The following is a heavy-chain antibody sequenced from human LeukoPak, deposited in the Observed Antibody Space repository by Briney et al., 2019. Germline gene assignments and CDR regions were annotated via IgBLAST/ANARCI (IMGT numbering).Heavy chain of an antibody. D-gene: IGHD2-2*01. CDR2: ISESSSHI. CDR3: ARGVVPAAFDY. J-gene: IGHJ4*02. Sequence: AGGSLRLSCAASGFIFSGYSMNWVRQAPGKGLEWVSPISESSSHISYADSVKGRFTIYRDNAKNSLYVQLDSLRVDDTAVYYCARGVVPAAFDYWGQGTLVTVSS. V-gene: IGHV3-21*01. CDR1: GFIFSGYS.